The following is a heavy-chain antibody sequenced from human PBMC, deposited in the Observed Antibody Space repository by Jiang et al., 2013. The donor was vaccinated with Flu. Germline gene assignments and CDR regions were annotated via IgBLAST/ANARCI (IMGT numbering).Heavy chain of an antibody. Sequence: GSGLVKPSETLSLTCTVSGDSISGYYWSWIRQPPGKGLEWIAYIYYTGSANYNPSLRSRVTISVDTSKNQFSLRLTSVTAADTAVYYCARHYGSGTYPLDYWGQGTLVTVS. CDR3: ARHYGSGTYPLDY. CDR1: GDSISGYY. J-gene: IGHJ4*02. CDR2: IYYTGSA. V-gene: IGHV4-59*08. D-gene: IGHD3-10*01.